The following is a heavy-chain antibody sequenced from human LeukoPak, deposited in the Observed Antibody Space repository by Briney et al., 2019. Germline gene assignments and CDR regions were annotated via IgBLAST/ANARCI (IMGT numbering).Heavy chain of an antibody. CDR1: GFTVSSNY. CDR3: ARAPAYSSSWYMDY. J-gene: IGHJ4*02. V-gene: IGHV3-66*01. Sequence: VGSLRLSCAASGFTVSSNYMSWVRQAPGKGLEWVSVIYSGGSTYYADSVKGRFTISRDNSKNTLYLQMNSLRAEDTAVYYCARAPAYSSSWYMDYWGQGTLVTVSS. CDR2: IYSGGST. D-gene: IGHD6-13*01.